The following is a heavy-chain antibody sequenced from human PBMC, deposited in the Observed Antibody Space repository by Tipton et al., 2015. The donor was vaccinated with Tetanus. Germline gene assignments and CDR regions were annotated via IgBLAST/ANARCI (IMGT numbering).Heavy chain of an antibody. CDR3: ARGMSFDP. V-gene: IGHV3-7*01. Sequence: SLRLSCAASGFTFNTYWMSWARQAPGKGLEWVANIKYDESEKYYVDCVKGRFTISRDNAKNSLYLQMNSLRVDDTAVYYCARGMSFDPWGQGTLVTVSS. CDR2: IKYDESEK. J-gene: IGHJ5*02. CDR1: GFTFNTYW.